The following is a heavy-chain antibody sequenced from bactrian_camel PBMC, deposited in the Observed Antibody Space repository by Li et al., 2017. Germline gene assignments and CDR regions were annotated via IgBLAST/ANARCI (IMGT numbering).Heavy chain of an antibody. CDR1: GFTFSNVF. D-gene: IGHD1*01. CDR2: IHSDREDT. CDR3: VRTGKVAWEFND. Sequence: QLVESGGGLVQPGGSLRLSCAATGFTFSNVFVNWVRQVPGKGPEWVGRIHSDREDTFYADSVKGRFTISRDNAKNTVYLQMSSLKPEDTAVYYCVRTGKVAWEFNDWGQGTQVTVS. V-gene: IGHV3S6*01. J-gene: IGHJ4*01.